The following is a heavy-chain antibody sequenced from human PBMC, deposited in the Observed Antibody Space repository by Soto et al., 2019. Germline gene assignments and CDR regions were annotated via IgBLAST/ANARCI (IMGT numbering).Heavy chain of an antibody. CDR1: GGSISSGDYY. J-gene: IGHJ3*02. Sequence: QVQLQESGPGLVKPSQTLSLTCTVSGGSISSGDYYWSWIRQHPGKGLEWIAYMSYSGTTHYNPSLKTRVIISLDKSTNQFSLKLSSVTAADTAVYFGARYCSGGACQYAFDIWGQGTMVTVSS. CDR3: ARYCSGGACQYAFDI. D-gene: IGHD2-15*01. CDR2: MSYSGTT. V-gene: IGHV4-31*03.